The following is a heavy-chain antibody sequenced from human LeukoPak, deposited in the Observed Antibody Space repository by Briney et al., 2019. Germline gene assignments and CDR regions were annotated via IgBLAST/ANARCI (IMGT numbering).Heavy chain of an antibody. V-gene: IGHV1-69*05. CDR1: GGTFSSYA. J-gene: IGHJ4*02. CDR3: ASGSDSSGFGFDY. Sequence: SVKVSCKASGGTFSSYAISWVRQAPGQGLEWMGRIIPIFGTANYAQKFQGRVTITTDEPTSTAYMELSSLRSEDTAVYYCASGSDSSGFGFDYWGQGTLVTVSS. CDR2: IIPIFGTA. D-gene: IGHD3-22*01.